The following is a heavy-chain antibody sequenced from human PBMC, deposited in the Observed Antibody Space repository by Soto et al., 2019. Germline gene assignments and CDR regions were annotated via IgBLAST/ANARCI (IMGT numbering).Heavy chain of an antibody. J-gene: IGHJ4*02. CDR3: ARGRLLYYYDSSGYRGPVDY. Sequence: SETLSLTCTASGGSVSSGSYYWSWIRQPPGKGLEWIGYIYYSGSTNYNPSLKSRVTISVDTSKNQFSLKLSSVTAADTAVYYCARGRLLYYYDSSGYRGPVDYWGQGTLVTVSS. CDR2: IYYSGST. D-gene: IGHD3-22*01. V-gene: IGHV4-61*01. CDR1: GGSVSSGSYY.